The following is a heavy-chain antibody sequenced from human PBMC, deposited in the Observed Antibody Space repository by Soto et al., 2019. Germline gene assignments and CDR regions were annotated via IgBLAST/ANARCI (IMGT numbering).Heavy chain of an antibody. D-gene: IGHD3-10*01. CDR1: GGSFSGYY. Sequence: QVQLQQWGAGLLKPSETLSLTCAVYGGSFSGYYWSWIRQPPGKGLEWIGEINHSGSTNYNPSLKSRVTISVDTSKNPFSLKLSSVTAADTAVYYCARSYYGSGSYGHWGQGTLVTVSS. CDR2: INHSGST. V-gene: IGHV4-34*01. CDR3: ARSYYGSGSYGH. J-gene: IGHJ4*02.